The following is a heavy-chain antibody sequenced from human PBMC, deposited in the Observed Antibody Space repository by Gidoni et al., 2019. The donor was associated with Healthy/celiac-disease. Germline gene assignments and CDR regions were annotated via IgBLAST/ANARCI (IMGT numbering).Heavy chain of an antibody. J-gene: IGHJ6*03. CDR3: ARDYYMDV. V-gene: IGHV3-66*02. CDR2: IYSGGST. CDR1: GFTVRSNY. Sequence: EVQLVESGGGLVQPGGSLRLSWAASGFTVRSNYMSWVRQAPGKGLEWVSVIYSGGSTYYADSLKGRFTISRDNSKNTLYLQMNSLRAEDTAVYYCARDYYMDVWGKGTTVTVSS.